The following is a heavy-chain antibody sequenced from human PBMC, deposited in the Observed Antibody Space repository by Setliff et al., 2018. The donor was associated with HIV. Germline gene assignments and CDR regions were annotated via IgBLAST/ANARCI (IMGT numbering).Heavy chain of an antibody. Sequence: GGSLRLSCEASGFAFSSYEMNWVRQAPGKGLVWVFGMNTDGSSTRYADSVKGRFTISRDNAKNMLYLQMNSLSADDTAVYYCVRGSGYYYFDNWGQGALVTVSS. CDR1: GFAFSSYE. CDR3: VRGSGYYYFDN. V-gene: IGHV3-74*01. D-gene: IGHD3-22*01. J-gene: IGHJ4*02. CDR2: MNTDGSST.